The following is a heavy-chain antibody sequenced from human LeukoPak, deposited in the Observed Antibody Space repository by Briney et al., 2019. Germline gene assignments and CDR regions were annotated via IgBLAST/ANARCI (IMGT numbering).Heavy chain of an antibody. Sequence: SETLSLTCTVSGGSISSYYWSWIRQPPGKGLEGIGYIYYSGSTNYNPSLKSRVTISVDTSKNQFSLKLSSVTAADTAVYYCARHTSYSSSWYDYWGQGTLVTVSS. J-gene: IGHJ4*02. CDR2: IYYSGST. D-gene: IGHD6-13*01. V-gene: IGHV4-59*08. CDR1: GGSISSYY. CDR3: ARHTSYSSSWYDY.